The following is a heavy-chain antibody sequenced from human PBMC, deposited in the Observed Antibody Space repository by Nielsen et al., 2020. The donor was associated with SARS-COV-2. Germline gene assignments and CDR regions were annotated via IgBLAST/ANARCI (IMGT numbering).Heavy chain of an antibody. D-gene: IGHD4/OR15-4a*01. CDR1: GFTFSSYA. CDR2: ISYDGSNK. CDR3: ASGALYFDY. J-gene: IGHJ4*02. V-gene: IGHV3-30-3*01. Sequence: GESLKISCAASGFTFSSYAMHWVRQAPGKGLEWVAVISYDGSNKYYADSVKGRFTISRDNSKNTLYLQMNSLRAEDTAVYYCASGALYFDYWGQGTLVTVSS.